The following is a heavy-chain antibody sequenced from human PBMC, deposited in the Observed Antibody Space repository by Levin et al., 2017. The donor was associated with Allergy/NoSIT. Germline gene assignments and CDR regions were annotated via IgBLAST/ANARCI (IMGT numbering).Heavy chain of an antibody. CDR1: GFTFSSYS. CDR2: ISSSSSTI. CDR3: ARGFWSESGYYGYYFDY. Sequence: GESLKISCAASGFTFSSYSMNWVRQAPGKGLEWVSYISSSSSTIYYADSVKGRFTISRDNAKNSLYLQMNSLRDEDTAVYYCARGFWSESGYYGYYFDYWGQGTLVTVSS. D-gene: IGHD3-3*01. J-gene: IGHJ4*02. V-gene: IGHV3-48*02.